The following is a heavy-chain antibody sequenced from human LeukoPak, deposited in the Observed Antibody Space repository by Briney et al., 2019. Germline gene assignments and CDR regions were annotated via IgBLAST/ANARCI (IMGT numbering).Heavy chain of an antibody. D-gene: IGHD1-26*01. CDR1: GFTFSSYA. CDR2: ISSSGSTI. Sequence: GGSLRLSCAASGFTFSSYAMSWVRKAPGKGLGWVSYISSSGSTIYYAGSGKGRFTISRDNAKNSLYLQMNSLRVEDTALYYRARDKASGSSYGSSFHFWGQGTMVTVSS. V-gene: IGHV3-48*04. CDR3: ARDKASGSSYGSSFHF. J-gene: IGHJ3*01.